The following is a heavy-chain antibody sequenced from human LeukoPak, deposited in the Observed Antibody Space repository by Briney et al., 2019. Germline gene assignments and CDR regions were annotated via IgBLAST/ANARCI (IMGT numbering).Heavy chain of an antibody. CDR3: TTNLDYYGGNFDY. D-gene: IGHD1-26*01. V-gene: IGHV3-15*07. CDR1: GFTFSNAW. Sequence: PGGSLRLSCAASGFTFSNAWMNWVRQAPGKGLEWVGRIKSKTDGGTTDYAAPVKGRFTISRDDSKNTLYLQMNSLKTEDTAVYYCTTNLDYYGGNFDYWGQGTLVTVSS. CDR2: IKSKTDGGTT. J-gene: IGHJ4*02.